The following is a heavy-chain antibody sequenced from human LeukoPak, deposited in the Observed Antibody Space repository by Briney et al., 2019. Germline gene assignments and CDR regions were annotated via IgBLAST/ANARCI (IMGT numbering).Heavy chain of an antibody. CDR3: ARDLGYSGSYPYNYFDY. V-gene: IGHV1-69*13. D-gene: IGHD1-26*01. CDR1: GYTFTSYG. J-gene: IGHJ4*02. CDR2: IIPIFGTA. Sequence: GASVTVSCKASGYTFTSYGISWVRQAPGQGLEWMGGIIPIFGTANYAQKFQGRVTITADESTSTAYMELSSLRSEDAAVYYCARDLGYSGSYPYNYFDYWGQGTLVTVSS.